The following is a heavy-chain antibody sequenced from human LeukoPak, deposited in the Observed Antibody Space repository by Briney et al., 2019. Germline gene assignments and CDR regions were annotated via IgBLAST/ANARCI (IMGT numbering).Heavy chain of an antibody. J-gene: IGHJ4*02. D-gene: IGHD2-2*01. V-gene: IGHV3-20*04. CDR2: INWNGGST. CDR3: ARVGGDIVVVPAAIGDY. Sequence: RAGGSLRLSCAASGFTFDDYGMSWVRQAPGKGLEWVSGINWNGGSTGYADSVKGRFTISRDNAKNSLYLQMNSLRAEDTAVYYCARVGGDIVVVPAAIGDYWGQGTLVTVSS. CDR1: GFTFDDYG.